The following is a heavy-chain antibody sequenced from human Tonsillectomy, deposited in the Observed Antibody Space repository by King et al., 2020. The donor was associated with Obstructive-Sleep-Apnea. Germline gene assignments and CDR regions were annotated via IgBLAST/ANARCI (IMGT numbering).Heavy chain of an antibody. CDR3: ARSDRDIAMGLFDY. CDR1: GGSISSSSY. V-gene: IGHV4-39*07. CDR2: IYYSGST. D-gene: IGHD5-18*01. J-gene: IGHJ4*02. Sequence: QLQESGPGLVKPSETLSLTCTVSGGSISSSSYWGWIRQPPGKGLEWFGHIYYSGSTYYNPSLKSRVTISVDTSKNQFSLELNSVTAADTAVYYCARSDRDIAMGLFDYWGQGALVTVSS.